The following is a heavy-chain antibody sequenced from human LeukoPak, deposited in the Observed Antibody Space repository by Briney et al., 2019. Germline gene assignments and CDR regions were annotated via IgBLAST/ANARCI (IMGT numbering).Heavy chain of an antibody. D-gene: IGHD3-16*02. CDR2: IYPGDSDT. CDR3: ARRITFGGVIPDP. Sequence: GESLKISCKGSGYSFTSYWIGWVRQMPGKGLEWMGIIYPGDSDTRYSPSFQGQVTISADKSISTAYPQWSSLKASDTAMYYCARRITFGGVIPDPWGQGTLVTVSS. J-gene: IGHJ5*02. V-gene: IGHV5-51*01. CDR1: GYSFTSYW.